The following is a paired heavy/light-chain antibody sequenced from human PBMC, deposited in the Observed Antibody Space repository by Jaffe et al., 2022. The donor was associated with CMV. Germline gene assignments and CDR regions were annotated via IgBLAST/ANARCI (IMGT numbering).Heavy chain of an antibody. CDR3: ARDRSLWFGELGIDAFDI. Sequence: QVQLVQSGAEVKKPGASVKVSCKASEYTFTSHAIHWVRQAPGQRLEWMGWINAGNGDTDYSQKFQGRVTFTRDTSANIAYMELSSLRSEDAAVYYCARDRSLWFGELGIDAFDIWGQGTMVTVSS. CDR1: EYTFTSHA. J-gene: IGHJ3*02. D-gene: IGHD3-10*01. CDR2: INAGNGDT. V-gene: IGHV1-3*01.
Light chain of an antibody. CDR1: SGPSFYA. J-gene: IGLJ2*01. CDR3: QTWGSGIEV. Sequence: QLVLTQSPSASASLGASVKLTCTLSSGPSFYAIAWHHQQPEKGPRFLMKLNSDGTYTKGDGIPDRFSGSSSGAERYLTISSLQSEDEGDYYCQTWGSGIEVFGGGTKLAVL. V-gene: IGLV4-69*01. CDR2: LNSDGTY.